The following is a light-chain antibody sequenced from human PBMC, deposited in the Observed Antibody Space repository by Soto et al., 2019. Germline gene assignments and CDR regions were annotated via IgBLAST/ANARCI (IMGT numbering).Light chain of an antibody. Sequence: DIQMTQSPSSLSASVGDRVTITCRASQAIYNYLAWYQQKPGKVPTLLISAASTLQSGVPSRFSGSGSETDFTLTISSLQPEDVATYYCQKFIAVPTFGGGTKVEI. CDR3: QKFIAVPT. CDR1: QAIYNY. J-gene: IGKJ4*02. CDR2: AAS. V-gene: IGKV1-27*01.